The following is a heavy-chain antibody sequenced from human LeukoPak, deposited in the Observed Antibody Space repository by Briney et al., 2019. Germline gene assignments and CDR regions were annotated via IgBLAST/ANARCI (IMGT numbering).Heavy chain of an antibody. CDR2: IYYSGST. Sequence: SETLSLTCTVSGGSISSYYWSWIRQPPGKGLEWIGYIYYSGSTNYNPSLKSRVTISVDTSKNQCSLKLSSVTAADTAVYYCARDGAAQGFDYWGQGTLVTVSS. J-gene: IGHJ4*02. V-gene: IGHV4-59*01. D-gene: IGHD6-6*01. CDR3: ARDGAAQGFDY. CDR1: GGSISSYY.